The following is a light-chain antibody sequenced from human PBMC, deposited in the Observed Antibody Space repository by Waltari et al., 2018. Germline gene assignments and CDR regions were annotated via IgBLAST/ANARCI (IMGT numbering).Light chain of an antibody. CDR1: QSIGSY. Sequence: EIVLTQSPVTLSLSPGDTATPPCRASQSIGSYLAWSQRKPGQAPRLLIYDASNRAAGIPPRFSGGGSGTDFTLTISGLEPEDFAVYYCQHRNTGLTFGGGTKVEIE. CDR2: DAS. CDR3: QHRNTGLT. V-gene: IGKV3-11*01. J-gene: IGKJ4*01.